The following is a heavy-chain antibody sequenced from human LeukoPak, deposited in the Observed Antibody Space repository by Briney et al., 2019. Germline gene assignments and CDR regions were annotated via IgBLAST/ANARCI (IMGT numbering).Heavy chain of an antibody. CDR1: GFTVSSNY. J-gene: IGHJ6*03. D-gene: IGHD2-2*01. CDR3: AKDLIVVVPAAIRIFEEYYYYYMDV. CDR2: IYSGGST. V-gene: IGHV3-66*02. Sequence: GGSLRLSCAASGFTVSSNYMSWVRQAPGKGLEWVSVIYSGGSTYYADSVKGRFTISRDNSKNTLYLQMNSLRAEDTAVYYCAKDLIVVVPAAIRIFEEYYYYYMDVWGKGTTVTVSS.